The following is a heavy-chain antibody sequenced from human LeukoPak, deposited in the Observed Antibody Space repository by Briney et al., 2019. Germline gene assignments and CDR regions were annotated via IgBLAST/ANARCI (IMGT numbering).Heavy chain of an antibody. CDR1: GGTFSSYA. CDR3: ARDKTKRDDSSGYCSFHYYMDV. Sequence: SVKVSCKASGGTFSSYAISWVRQAPGQGLEWMGGIIPIFGTANYAQKFQGRVTITTDESTSTAYMELSSLRSEDTAVDYCARDKTKRDDSSGYCSFHYYMDVWGKGTTVTVSS. V-gene: IGHV1-69*05. CDR2: IIPIFGTA. J-gene: IGHJ6*03. D-gene: IGHD3-22*01.